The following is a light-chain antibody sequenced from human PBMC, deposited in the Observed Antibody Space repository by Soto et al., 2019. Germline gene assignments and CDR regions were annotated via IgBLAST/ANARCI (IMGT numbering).Light chain of an antibody. Sequence: EVVMTHSPATLSVSPGERATLSFSSSQTVSRNLAWYQQRPGQAPRLLIYDISNRATGVPARFSGSGSETEFTLTIRSLQSEDFAVYFCQQYNNWPSFGQGTRLEIK. CDR2: DIS. CDR3: QQYNNWPS. V-gene: IGKV3-15*01. CDR1: QTVSRN. J-gene: IGKJ5*01.